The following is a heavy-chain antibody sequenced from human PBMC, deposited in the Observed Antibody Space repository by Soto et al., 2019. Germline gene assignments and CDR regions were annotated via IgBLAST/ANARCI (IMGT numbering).Heavy chain of an antibody. CDR3: ARDPLYYYDSSGYYFDY. Sequence: SQTLSLTCAISGDSVSSNSAAWNWIRQSPSRGLEWLGRTYYRSKWYNDYAVSVKSRITINPDTSKNQFSLQLNSVTPEDMAVYYCARDPLYYYDSSGYYFDYWGQGTLVTVSS. D-gene: IGHD3-22*01. V-gene: IGHV6-1*01. J-gene: IGHJ4*02. CDR2: TYYRSKWYN. CDR1: GDSVSSNSAA.